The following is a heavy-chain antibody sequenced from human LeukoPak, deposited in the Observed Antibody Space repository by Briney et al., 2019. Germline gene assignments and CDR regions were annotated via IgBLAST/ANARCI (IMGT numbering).Heavy chain of an antibody. CDR1: GGSISSSSYY. CDR3: ARGRKYGVDY. V-gene: IGHV4-39*07. D-gene: IGHD4-17*01. Sequence: SETLSFTCTVSGGSISSSSYYWGWIRQPPGKGLEWIGSIYYSGSTYYNPSLKSRVTISVDTSKNQFSLKLSSVTAADTAVYYCARGRKYGVDYWGQGTLVTVSS. J-gene: IGHJ4*02. CDR2: IYYSGST.